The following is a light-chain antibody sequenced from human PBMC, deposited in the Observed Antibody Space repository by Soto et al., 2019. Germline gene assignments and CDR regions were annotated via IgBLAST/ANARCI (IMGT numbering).Light chain of an antibody. Sequence: AIQMTQSPSSLSASVGDRVTITCRTSHGIRNDLGWYQQKPGKAPKLLIYAVSNLQSEVPSRFSGSGSGTDYALTISSVQPEVFATYYCLQDYNYPWTFGQGTKVEIK. CDR2: AVS. V-gene: IGKV1-6*01. J-gene: IGKJ1*01. CDR3: LQDYNYPWT. CDR1: HGIRND.